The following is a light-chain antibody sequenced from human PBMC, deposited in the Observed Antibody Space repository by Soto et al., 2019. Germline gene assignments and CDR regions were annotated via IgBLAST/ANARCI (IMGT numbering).Light chain of an antibody. CDR2: EGS. CDR1: SSDVGTYNL. Sequence: QSVLTQPASVSGCPGQSITISCTGTSSDVGTYNLVSWYQQHPGKAPKLMIFEGSKRPSGVSNRFSGSKSGNTASLTISGLQAEDEADYYCCSYARSSTYVFGTGTKVTVL. V-gene: IGLV2-23*01. J-gene: IGLJ1*01. CDR3: CSYARSSTYV.